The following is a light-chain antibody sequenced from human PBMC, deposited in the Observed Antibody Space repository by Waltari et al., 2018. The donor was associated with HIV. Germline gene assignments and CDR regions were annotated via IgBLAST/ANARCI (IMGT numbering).Light chain of an antibody. V-gene: IGLV2-14*03. CDR1: DSDFGLYNF. CDR3: ASFTGDNTVI. CDR2: DVD. J-gene: IGLJ2*01. Sequence: AVTQPASVSGLPGQSTTISCTGDDSDFGLYNFVSWYQQHSGNPPRLILYDVDSRACGVSDLFSGSMSGNTASLTISGLRAEDEGHYYCASFTGDNTVIFGGGTEVTVL.